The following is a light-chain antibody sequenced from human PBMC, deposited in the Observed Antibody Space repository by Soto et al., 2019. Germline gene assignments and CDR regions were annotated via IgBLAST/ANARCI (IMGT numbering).Light chain of an antibody. Sequence: QSALTQPRSVSGSPGQSVTISCTGTSSDVGGYNYVSWYQQHPGKAPKVMIYDVSKRPSGVPDRFSGSKSGNTASLTISGLQAEDEADYYCSSYTSSSTRVFGTGTKVTVL. CDR3: SSYTSSSTRV. CDR2: DVS. J-gene: IGLJ1*01. CDR1: SSDVGGYNY. V-gene: IGLV2-11*01.